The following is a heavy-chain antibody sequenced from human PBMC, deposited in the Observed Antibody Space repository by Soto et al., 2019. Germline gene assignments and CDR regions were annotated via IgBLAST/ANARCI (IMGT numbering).Heavy chain of an antibody. V-gene: IGHV1-69*06. J-gene: IGHJ4*02. D-gene: IGHD2-15*01. CDR2: IIPIFGKP. CDR3: ARAGYCSGSSCYWFDY. Sequence: QVHLVQSGAEVRKPGSSVKLSCKASGDTFSSYAFSWVRQAPGQGLEWMGGIIPIFGKPKYAQRFQGRVTISADRSTSTVYMELSRLRAEDAAVYYCARAGYCSGSSCYWFDYWGQGTLVTASS. CDR1: GDTFSSYA.